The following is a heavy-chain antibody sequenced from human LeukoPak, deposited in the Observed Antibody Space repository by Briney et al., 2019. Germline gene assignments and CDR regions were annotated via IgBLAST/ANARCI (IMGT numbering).Heavy chain of an antibody. CDR2: ISYDGSNK. J-gene: IGHJ4*02. CDR1: GFTFSSYA. D-gene: IGHD2-21*01. CDR3: AREGVMTMAYYFDY. V-gene: IGHV3-30-3*01. Sequence: PGGSLRLSCAASGFTFSSYAMHWVRQAPGKGLEWVAVISYDGSNKYYADSVKGRFTISRDNSKNTLYLQMNSLRAEDTAVYYCAREGVMTMAYYFDYWGQGTLVTVSS.